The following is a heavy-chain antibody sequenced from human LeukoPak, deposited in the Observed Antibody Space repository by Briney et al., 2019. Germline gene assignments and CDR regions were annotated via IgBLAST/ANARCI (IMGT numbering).Heavy chain of an antibody. D-gene: IGHD2-2*01. CDR1: GFTLSTYW. J-gene: IGHJ4*02. CDR2: IKQDGSEK. V-gene: IGHV3-7*01. Sequence: GGSLTLSCGASGFTLSTYWMTWVRQAPGKGLEWVASIKQDGSEKYYADSVKGRFTISRDNSKNTLYLQMTSLRAEDTAVYYCAKEYCSTTNCLGDWGLGTLVTVSS. CDR3: AKEYCSTTNCLGD.